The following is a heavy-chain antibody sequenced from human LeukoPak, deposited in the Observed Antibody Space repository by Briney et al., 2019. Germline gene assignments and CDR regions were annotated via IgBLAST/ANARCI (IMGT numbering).Heavy chain of an antibody. CDR2: IYTSGST. J-gene: IGHJ6*02. CDR1: GGSISSYY. Sequence: PSETLSLTCTVSGGSISSYYWSWIRQPAGKGLEWIGRIYTSGSTNYNPSLKSRVTMSVDTSKNQFSLKLSSVTAADTAVYYCAGVSAWSRTSLTTYGMDVWGQGTTVTVSS. D-gene: IGHD2-2*01. V-gene: IGHV4-4*07. CDR3: AGVSAWSRTSLTTYGMDV.